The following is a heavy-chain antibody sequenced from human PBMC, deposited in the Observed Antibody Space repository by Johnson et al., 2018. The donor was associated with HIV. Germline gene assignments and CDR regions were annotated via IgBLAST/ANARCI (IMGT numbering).Heavy chain of an antibody. V-gene: IGHV3-30*02. CDR3: ARDPRSSSWYYYSNDAFDI. J-gene: IGHJ3*02. D-gene: IGHD6-13*01. Sequence: VQLVESGGGVVQPGGSLRLSCAASGFTFSSYGMHWVRQAPGKGLEWVAFIRYDGSNKYSADSVKGRFTISRDNSKNTLYLQMNSLRDEDTAVYYCARDPRSSSWYYYSNDAFDIWGQGTMVTVSS. CDR1: GFTFSSYG. CDR2: IRYDGSNK.